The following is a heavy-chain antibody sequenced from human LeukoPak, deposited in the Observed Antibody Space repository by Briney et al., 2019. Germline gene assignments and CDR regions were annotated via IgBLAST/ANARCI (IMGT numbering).Heavy chain of an antibody. Sequence: PGGSLRLSCAASGFTFSNAWMSWVRQAPGKGLEWVGRIKSKTDGGTTDYAAPVKGRFTISRDDSKNTLYLQMNSLKTEDTAVYYCTTDPTDPGYFDWLFHDYWGQGTLVTVSS. CDR2: IKSKTDGGTT. CDR1: GFTFSNAW. D-gene: IGHD3-9*01. V-gene: IGHV3-15*01. CDR3: TTDPTDPGYFDWLFHDY. J-gene: IGHJ4*02.